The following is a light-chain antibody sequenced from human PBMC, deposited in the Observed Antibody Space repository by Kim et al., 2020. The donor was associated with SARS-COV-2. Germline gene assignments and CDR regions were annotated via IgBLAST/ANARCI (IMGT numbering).Light chain of an antibody. V-gene: IGLV3-19*01. CDR1: SLRNNY. J-gene: IGLJ3*02. CDR3: KSRDSSGNHLV. CDR2: GKN. Sequence: SELPQDPAVSVALGQTVRITCQGDSLRNNYASWYQQKPGQAPVLVIYGKNNRPSGIPDRFSGSSSGNTASLTITGAQAEDEADYYCKSRDSSGNHLVFGGGTQLTVL.